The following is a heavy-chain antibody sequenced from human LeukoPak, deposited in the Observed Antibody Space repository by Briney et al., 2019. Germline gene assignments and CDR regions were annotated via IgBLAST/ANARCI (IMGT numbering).Heavy chain of an antibody. J-gene: IGHJ4*02. CDR3: ARDPTPGDPPHY. CDR1: GFTFSSYS. D-gene: IGHD4-17*01. V-gene: IGHV3-21*01. Sequence: GGSLRLSCAASGFTFSSYSMNWVRQAPGKGLEWVSSISSSSSYKYYADSVKGRFTISRDNAKNSLYLQMNSLRAEDTAVYYCARDPTPGDPPHYWGQGTLVTVSS. CDR2: ISSSSSYK.